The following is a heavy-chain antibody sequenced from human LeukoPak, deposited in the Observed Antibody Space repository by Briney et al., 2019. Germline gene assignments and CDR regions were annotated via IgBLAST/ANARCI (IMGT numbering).Heavy chain of an antibody. Sequence: GASVKVSYKASGGTFSSYAISWVRQAPGQGLEWMGGIIPIFGTANYAQKFQGRVTITADESTSTAYMELSSLRSEDTAVYYCARDRQYYYDSSGYYYMQYWGQGTLVTVSS. J-gene: IGHJ4*02. CDR3: ARDRQYYYDSSGYYYMQY. D-gene: IGHD3-22*01. CDR2: IIPIFGTA. V-gene: IGHV1-69*13. CDR1: GGTFSSYA.